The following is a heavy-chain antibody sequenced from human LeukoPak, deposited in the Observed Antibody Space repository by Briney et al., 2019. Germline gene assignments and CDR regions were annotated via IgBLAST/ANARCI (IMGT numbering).Heavy chain of an antibody. V-gene: IGHV4-39*07. J-gene: IGHJ4*02. CDR2: MYYRGST. D-gene: IGHD3-22*01. CDR1: GGSINSSSYY. CDR3: TRDGPRSSGYPDN. Sequence: SETLSLTCTVSGGSINSSSYYWGWVRQPPGKGLEWIGSMYYRGSTYYNPSLKSRVTISVDTSKNQFSLKLSSVTAADTAVYYCTRDGPRSSGYPDNWGQGALVTVSS.